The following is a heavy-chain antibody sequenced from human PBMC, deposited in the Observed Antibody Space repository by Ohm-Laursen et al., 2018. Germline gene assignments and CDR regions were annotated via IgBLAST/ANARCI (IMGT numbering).Heavy chain of an antibody. CDR2: VSTSGST. Sequence: SDTLSLTCTISGGAISSYYWSWIRQPAGKGLQWIGRVSTSGSTNYNPSLKSRVTMSVDTPKNQVSLKLSSVTAADTAMYYCAREVAGAGDYWGQGTLVTVSS. D-gene: IGHD6-13*01. V-gene: IGHV4-4*07. CDR3: AREVAGAGDY. CDR1: GGAISSYY. J-gene: IGHJ4*02.